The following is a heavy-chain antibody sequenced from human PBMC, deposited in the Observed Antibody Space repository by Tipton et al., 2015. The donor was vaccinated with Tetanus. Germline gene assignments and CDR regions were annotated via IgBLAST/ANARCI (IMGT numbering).Heavy chain of an antibody. CDR3: VRDSGLGLDAFDI. V-gene: IGHV6-1*01. J-gene: IGHJ3*02. D-gene: IGHD3-16*01. CDR1: GDSVSSNTDA. CDR2: TYYRSKWYN. Sequence: GLVKPSQTLSLTCAISGDSVSSNTDAWNWIRQSPSRGLEWLGRTYYRSKWYNDYALSVKSRITINPDTSQNQFYLLLKSVTPEDTAMYCCVRDSGLGLDAFDIWGRGTMVTVSS.